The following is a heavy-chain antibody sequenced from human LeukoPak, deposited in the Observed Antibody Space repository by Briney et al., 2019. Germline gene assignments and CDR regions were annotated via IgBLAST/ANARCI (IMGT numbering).Heavy chain of an antibody. D-gene: IGHD6-13*01. J-gene: IGHJ4*02. CDR3: ARAGAASGTRDC. CDR2: IKEDGSDK. Sequence: GGSLGLSCAASGFTFSSYWMSWVRQAPGKGLEWVANIKEDGSDKYYVDSVKGRFTITRDNAKNSLYLQMNSLRAEDTAVYYCARAGAASGTRDCWGQGTLVTVSS. CDR1: GFTFSSYW. V-gene: IGHV3-7*01.